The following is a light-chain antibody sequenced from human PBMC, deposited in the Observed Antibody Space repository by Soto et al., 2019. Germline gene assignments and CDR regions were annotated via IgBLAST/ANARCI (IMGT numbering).Light chain of an antibody. J-gene: IGLJ2*01. CDR1: SSDVGSYNL. V-gene: IGLV2-23*01. CDR2: EGS. CDR3: CSYAGSTTVV. Sequence: QSALTQPASVCGSPGQSITISCTGTSSDVGSYNLVSWYQQHPGKAPKLIIYEGSKRPSGVSNRFSGSKSGNTASLTISGLQAEDEADYYCCSYAGSTTVVFGGGTKLTVL.